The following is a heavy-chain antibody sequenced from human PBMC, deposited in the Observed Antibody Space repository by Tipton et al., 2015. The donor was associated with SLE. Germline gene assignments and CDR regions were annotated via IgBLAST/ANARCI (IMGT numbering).Heavy chain of an antibody. Sequence: WSWIRQHPGKGLEWIGYSHYTGSTYYNPSLRSRITISLDTSKSQFSLKLSSVTAADTAVYYCGRHRRSVNLPDGYFDLWGRGTLVTVSS. CDR2: SHYTGST. J-gene: IGHJ2*01. D-gene: IGHD1-14*01. V-gene: IGHV4-31*02. CDR3: GRHRRSVNLPDGYFDL.